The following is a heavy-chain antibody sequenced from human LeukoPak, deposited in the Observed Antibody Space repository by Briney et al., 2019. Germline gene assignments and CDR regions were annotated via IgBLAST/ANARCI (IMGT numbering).Heavy chain of an antibody. V-gene: IGHV1-69*06. Sequence: EASVKVSCTASGGTFSSYAISWVRQAPGQGLEWMGGTIPIFGTANYAQKFQGRVTITADKSTSTAYMELSSLRSEDTAVYYCARVVQYYDSSGLAYYFDYWGQGTLVTVSS. D-gene: IGHD3-22*01. J-gene: IGHJ4*02. CDR2: TIPIFGTA. CDR3: ARVVQYYDSSGLAYYFDY. CDR1: GGTFSSYA.